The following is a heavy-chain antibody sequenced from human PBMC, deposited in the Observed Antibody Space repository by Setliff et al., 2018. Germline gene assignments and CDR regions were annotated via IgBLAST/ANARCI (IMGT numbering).Heavy chain of an antibody. CDR2: INPSGGST. Sequence: GASVKVSCKASGYTFTSYYMHWVRQAPGQGLEWMGIINPSGGSTSYAQKFQGRVTMTVDTSTNTAYMELTSLKSDDTAIYYFTTGAYWGQGTLVTVSS. CDR1: GYTFTSYY. CDR3: TTGAY. V-gene: IGHV1-46*01. J-gene: IGHJ4*02. D-gene: IGHD1-1*01.